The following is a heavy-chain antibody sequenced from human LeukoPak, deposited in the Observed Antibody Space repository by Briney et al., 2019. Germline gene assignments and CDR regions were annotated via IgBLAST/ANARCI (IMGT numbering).Heavy chain of an antibody. J-gene: IGHJ6*02. Sequence: ASVKVSCKASGYTFTSYDINWVRQATGQGLEWMGWMNPNSGNTGYAQKFQGRVTMTRNTSISTAYMELSSLRSEDTAVYYCASTFSSSWYSYYYYGMDVWGQGTTVTVSS. CDR3: ASTFSSSWYSYYYYGMDV. CDR2: MNPNSGNT. CDR1: GYTFTSYD. V-gene: IGHV1-8*01. D-gene: IGHD6-13*01.